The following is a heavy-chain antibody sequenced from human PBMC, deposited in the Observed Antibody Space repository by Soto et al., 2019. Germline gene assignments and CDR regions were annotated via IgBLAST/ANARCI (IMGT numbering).Heavy chain of an antibody. D-gene: IGHD6-13*01. V-gene: IGHV4-59*08. CDR3: ARLAAAVDY. Sequence: QVQLQESGPGLVKPSETLSLTCTVSGGSISSYYWSWIRQPPGKGLEWIGYIYYSGSTNYNPSLKSRVTISVDTSKNQFSLKLSSVTAADTAVYYCARLAAAVDYWGQGTLVTVSS. CDR1: GGSISSYY. CDR2: IYYSGST. J-gene: IGHJ4*02.